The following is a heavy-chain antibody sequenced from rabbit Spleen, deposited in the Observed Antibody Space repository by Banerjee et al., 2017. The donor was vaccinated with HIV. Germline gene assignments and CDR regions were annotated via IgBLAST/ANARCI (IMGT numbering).Heavy chain of an antibody. CDR1: GVSFSSGYY. V-gene: IGHV1S40*01. CDR3: ARDTGSSFSSYGMDL. CDR2: IYVYSGNT. Sequence: QSLEESGGDLVKPGASLTLTCTASGVSFSSGYYMCWVRQAPGKGLEWVACIYVYSGNTYYASWAKGRSTISKTSSTTMTLQMTSLTAADTATYFCARDTGSSFSSYGMDLWGPGTLVTVS. D-gene: IGHD8-1*01. J-gene: IGHJ6*01.